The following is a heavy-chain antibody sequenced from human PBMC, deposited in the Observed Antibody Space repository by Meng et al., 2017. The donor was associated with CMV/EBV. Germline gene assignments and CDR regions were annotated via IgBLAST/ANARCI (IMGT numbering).Heavy chain of an antibody. V-gene: IGHV1-8*01. J-gene: IGHJ6*02. CDR1: GYTFTSYD. CDR2: MNPNSGNT. Sequence: ASVKVSCKASGYTFTSYDINWVRQATGQGLEWMGWMNPNSGNTGYAQKFQGRVTMTRNTSISTAYMELSSLRSEDTAVYYCARGQGECYYYGMDVWGQGTTVTVSS. D-gene: IGHD3-16*01. CDR3: ARGQGECYYYGMDV.